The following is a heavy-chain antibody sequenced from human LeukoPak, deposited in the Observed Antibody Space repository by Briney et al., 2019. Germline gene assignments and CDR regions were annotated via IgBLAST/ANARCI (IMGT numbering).Heavy chain of an antibody. V-gene: IGHV4-34*01. D-gene: IGHD1-26*01. J-gene: IGHJ3*02. CDR2: INHSGST. CDR3: ARDKFPLVGATGDDAFDI. CDR1: GGSFSGYY. Sequence: PSETLSLTCAVYGGSFSGYYWSWIRQPPGKGLEWIGEINHSGSTNYNPSLKSRVTISVDKSKNQFCLKLSSVTAADTAVYYCARDKFPLVGATGDDAFDIWGQGTMVAVSS.